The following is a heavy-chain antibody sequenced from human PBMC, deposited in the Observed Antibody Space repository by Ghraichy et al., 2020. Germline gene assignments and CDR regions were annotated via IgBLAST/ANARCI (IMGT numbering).Heavy chain of an antibody. Sequence: LSLTCVGSGFSFSGYSMNWVRQSPGKGLEWISYITSSSRTKSYADSVKGRFTISRDNAQNSLYLQMNSLRDEDTAVYYCARGSTVVRFYYYDGMDVWGQGTTVTVSS. J-gene: IGHJ6*02. V-gene: IGHV3-48*02. CDR2: ITSSSRTK. CDR1: GFSFSGYS. D-gene: IGHD4-23*01. CDR3: ARGSTVVRFYYYDGMDV.